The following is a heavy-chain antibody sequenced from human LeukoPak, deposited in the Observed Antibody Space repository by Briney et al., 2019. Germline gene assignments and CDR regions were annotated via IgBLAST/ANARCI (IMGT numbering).Heavy chain of an antibody. Sequence: GASVKVSCKASGGTFSSYAISWVRQAPGQGLEWMGGIIPIFGTANYAQKFQGRVTITADESTSTAYMELSSLRSEDTAVYYCARGLRYFDWERGCFDYWGQGTLVTVSS. V-gene: IGHV1-69*13. D-gene: IGHD3-9*01. CDR3: ARGLRYFDWERGCFDY. CDR1: GGTFSSYA. J-gene: IGHJ4*02. CDR2: IIPIFGTA.